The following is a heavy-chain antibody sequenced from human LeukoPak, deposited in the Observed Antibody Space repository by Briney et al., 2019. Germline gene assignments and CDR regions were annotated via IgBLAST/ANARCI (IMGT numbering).Heavy chain of an antibody. V-gene: IGHV3-7*01. Sequence: PGGSLRLSCAASGFSFRDYWMSWVRQAPGKGLEWVADIEPDGSGKTYVDSVKGRFTISRDNAQQSLYLQMDTLTAEDTAVYYCARPVRASEVGATGYWGQGTLVTVSS. CDR1: GFSFRDYW. D-gene: IGHD1-26*01. CDR2: IEPDGSGK. CDR3: ARPVRASEVGATGY. J-gene: IGHJ4*02.